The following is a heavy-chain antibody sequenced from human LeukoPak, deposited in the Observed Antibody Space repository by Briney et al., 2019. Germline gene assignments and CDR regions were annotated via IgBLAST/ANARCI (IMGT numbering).Heavy chain of an antibody. CDR1: GFTFDDYG. CDR3: ARATVTTGWNYYYYMDV. CDR2: INWNGGST. Sequence: GGSLRLSCAASGFTFDDYGMSWVRQAPGKGLEWVSGINWNGGSTGYADSVKGRFTISRDNAKNSLYLQMNSLRAEDTALYYCARATVTTGWNYYYYMDVWGQGTTVTVSS. D-gene: IGHD4-17*01. J-gene: IGHJ6*03. V-gene: IGHV3-20*04.